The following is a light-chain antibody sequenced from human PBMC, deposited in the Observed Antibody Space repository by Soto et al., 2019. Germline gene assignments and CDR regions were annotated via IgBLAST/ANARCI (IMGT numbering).Light chain of an antibody. V-gene: IGLV1-40*01. CDR3: QSYDSSLSGSV. CDR2: GNS. Sequence: QSVLTQPPSVSGAPGQRVTISCTGSSSNIGAGYDVHWYQQLPGTAPKLLIYGNSARPSGVPDRFSGSKSGTSASLAITGLQAEGEADYYCQSYDSSLSGSVFGGGTKLTVL. J-gene: IGLJ3*02. CDR1: SSNIGAGYD.